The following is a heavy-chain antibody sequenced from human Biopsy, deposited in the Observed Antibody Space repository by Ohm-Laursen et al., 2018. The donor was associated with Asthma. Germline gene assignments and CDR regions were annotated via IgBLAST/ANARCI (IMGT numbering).Heavy chain of an antibody. J-gene: IGHJ4*02. V-gene: IGHV1-69*01. Sequence: GSSVTVSCKSLGGTFNTYVIGWVRQAPGQGLERMGGINSVFGTTTYPQKFQDRVTITADDSTSTVYMELSSLRSEDTAVYYCARKAGSCISRTCYSLDFWGQGTLVTVSS. CDR1: GGTFNTYV. CDR2: INSVFGTT. CDR3: ARKAGSCISRTCYSLDF. D-gene: IGHD2-2*01.